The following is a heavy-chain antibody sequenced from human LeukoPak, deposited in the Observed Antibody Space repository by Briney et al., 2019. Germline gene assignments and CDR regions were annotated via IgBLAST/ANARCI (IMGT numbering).Heavy chain of an antibody. CDR2: IYYSGRA. CDR3: ARGSITVVPAFDF. CDR1: GASISTYY. J-gene: IGHJ3*01. Sequence: PSETLSLTCTVSGASISTYYWTWVRQPPGKGLEWIGYIYYSGRANYNPSLKSRVTISVDTSKNQFSLRLTSVTAADTAVYYCARGSITVVPAFDFWGQGTMVTVSS. D-gene: IGHD4-23*01. V-gene: IGHV4-59*01.